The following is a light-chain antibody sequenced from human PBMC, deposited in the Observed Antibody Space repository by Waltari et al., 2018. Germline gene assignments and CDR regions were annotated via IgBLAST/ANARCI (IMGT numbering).Light chain of an antibody. CDR2: AVS. J-gene: IGLJ2*01. Sequence: QSALTQPPSASGSPGQSVTISCTGTSSDVGGYNYVSWYQQHPGKAPTLMIYAVSKRPSGVPDRFSGSKSGNTASLTVSGLQAEDEADYYCSSYAGSNNLVFGGGTKLTAL. CDR1: SSDVGGYNY. CDR3: SSYAGSNNLV. V-gene: IGLV2-8*01.